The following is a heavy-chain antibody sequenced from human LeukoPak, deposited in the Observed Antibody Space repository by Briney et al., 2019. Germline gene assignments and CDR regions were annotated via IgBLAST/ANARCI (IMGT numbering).Heavy chain of an antibody. CDR3: AKDRGPYLGIDNNWFDP. CDR1: GFTFNLYG. D-gene: IGHD1-26*01. J-gene: IGHJ5*02. CDR2: ISGYGANT. V-gene: IGHV3-23*01. Sequence: GGSRRLSCAASGFTFNLYGMSWVRQVPGKGLEWVSGISGYGANTYYADSVKGRFTTSRDNSKNTVFLQMNSLTVEDTAVYHCAKDRGPYLGIDNNWFDPWGQGTLVIVSS.